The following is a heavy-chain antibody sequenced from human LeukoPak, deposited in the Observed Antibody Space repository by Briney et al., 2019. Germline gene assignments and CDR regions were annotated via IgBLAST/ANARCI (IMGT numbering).Heavy chain of an antibody. Sequence: PSETLSLTCTVSGGSISSSSYYWGWIRQPPGKGLEWIGSIYYSGSTYYNPSLKSRVTISVDTSNTQFSLMLSSETAAETVVYYYARHPYYYGSGSYHGSNYFNYWGQGTLVTVSS. CDR3: ARHPYYYGSGSYHGSNYFNY. CDR2: IYYSGST. J-gene: IGHJ4*02. V-gene: IGHV4-39*01. CDR1: GGSISSSSYY. D-gene: IGHD3-10*01.